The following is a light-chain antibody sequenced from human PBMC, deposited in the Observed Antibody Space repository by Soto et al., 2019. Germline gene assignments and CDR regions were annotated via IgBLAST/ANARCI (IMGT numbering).Light chain of an antibody. CDR2: EVS. CDR1: SSDVGGYNY. J-gene: IGLJ1*01. Sequence: ALTQPASVSGSPGQSITISCTGTSSDVGGYNYVSWYQQHPGKAPKLMIYEVSNRPSGVSNRFSGSKSGNTASLTISGLQAEDEADYYCSSYTSSSTLLYVFGTGTKVTVL. V-gene: IGLV2-14*01. CDR3: SSYTSSSTLLYV.